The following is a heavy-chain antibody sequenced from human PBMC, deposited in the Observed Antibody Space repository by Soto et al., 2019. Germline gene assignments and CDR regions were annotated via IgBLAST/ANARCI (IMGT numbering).Heavy chain of an antibody. D-gene: IGHD2-15*01. J-gene: IGHJ4*02. CDR1: GYTFTSYD. CDR2: MNPNSGNT. Sequence: ASVKVSCKASGYTFTSYDINWVRQATGQGLEWTGWMNPNSGNTGYAQKFQGRVTMTRNTSISTAYMELSSLRSEDTAVYYCARPLRVVDCSGGSCYSFSYWGQGTLVTVSS. CDR3: ARPLRVVDCSGGSCYSFSY. V-gene: IGHV1-8*01.